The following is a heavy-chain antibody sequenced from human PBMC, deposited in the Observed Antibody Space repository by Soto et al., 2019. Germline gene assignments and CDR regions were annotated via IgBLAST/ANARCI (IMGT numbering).Heavy chain of an antibody. CDR2: ISSSGDAT. J-gene: IGHJ6*02. D-gene: IGHD2-2*01. Sequence: EVQLVESGGGLAQPGGSLRLSCAASGFGFSYYSLHWVRQAPGTGLEWISYISSSGDATYYADSVKGRFTISRDNAQKSVYLQMNSLRDEDTAVYYGARDWDIVLAPGATNSGRDVWGQGTTVTVSS. V-gene: IGHV3-48*02. CDR3: ARDWDIVLAPGATNSGRDV. CDR1: GFGFSYYS.